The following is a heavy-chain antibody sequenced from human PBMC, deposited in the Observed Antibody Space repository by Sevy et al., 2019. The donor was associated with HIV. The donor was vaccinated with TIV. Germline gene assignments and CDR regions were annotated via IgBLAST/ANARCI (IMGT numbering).Heavy chain of an antibody. V-gene: IGHV3-33*01. Sequence: GGSLRLSCTASGFTFSDYGMHWVRQAPGKGLEWVAVVWYDGINKYYGDSVKGRFTISRDNSKNTLYLQMNSLRPEDKAVYYCARDNLLPVMVSMVRGALSYYFDYWGQGTLVTVSS. CDR3: ARDNLLPVMVSMVRGALSYYFDY. CDR2: VWYDGINK. D-gene: IGHD3-10*01. CDR1: GFTFSDYG. J-gene: IGHJ4*02.